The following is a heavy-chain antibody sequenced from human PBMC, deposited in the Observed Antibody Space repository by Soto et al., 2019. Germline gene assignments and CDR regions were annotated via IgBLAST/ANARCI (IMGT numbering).Heavy chain of an antibody. V-gene: IGHV3-9*01. Sequence: EVQLVESGGRLVQPGRYLRLSCAASGFNFDDDGMHWVRHAPGKGLEWVAGINWNGASVDYVDSVKGRFTISRDSAKSSVYLQMNSLLPEDTALYFCAKDKTWEGRGPAPVDHWGQGPLVTVSS. J-gene: IGHJ4*02. CDR1: GFNFDDDG. CDR2: INWNGASV. CDR3: AKDKTWEGRGPAPVDH. D-gene: IGHD1-26*01.